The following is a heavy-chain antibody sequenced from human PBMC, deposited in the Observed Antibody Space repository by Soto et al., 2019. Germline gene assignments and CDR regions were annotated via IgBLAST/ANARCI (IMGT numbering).Heavy chain of an antibody. V-gene: IGHV3-23*01. CDR3: AKDLTLVTIFGVVIAPSRFDP. J-gene: IGHJ5*01. D-gene: IGHD3-3*01. Sequence: PGGSLRLSCAASGFTFSSYAMSWGRQAPWKGLEWVSAISGSGGSTYYADSVKGRFTISRDNSKNTLYLQMNSLRAEDTAVYYCAKDLTLVTIFGVVIAPSRFDPWGQGTLVTVSS. CDR1: GFTFSSYA. CDR2: ISGSGGST.